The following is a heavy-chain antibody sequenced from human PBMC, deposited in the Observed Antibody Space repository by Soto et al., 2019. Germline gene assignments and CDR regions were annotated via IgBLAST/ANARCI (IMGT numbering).Heavy chain of an antibody. V-gene: IGHV1-18*01. CDR1: GYTFTSYG. CDR2: ISAYNGNT. D-gene: IGHD6-19*01. Sequence: ASVNVSCKASGYTFTSYGISWVRQAPGQGLGWMGWISAYNGNTNYAQKLQGRVTMTTDTSTSTAYMELRSLRSDDTAVYYCARVNSIAVAVPFDYWGQGTLVTVSS. J-gene: IGHJ4*02. CDR3: ARVNSIAVAVPFDY.